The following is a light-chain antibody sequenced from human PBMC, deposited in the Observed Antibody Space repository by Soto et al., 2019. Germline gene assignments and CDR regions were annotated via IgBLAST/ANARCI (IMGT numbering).Light chain of an antibody. CDR3: SSYAGSNNLV. V-gene: IGLV2-11*01. CDR1: SSDVGGYNY. Sequence: QSALTQPRSVSGSPGQSVTISCAGTSSDVGGYNYVSWYQQHPGKAPKLMIYDVTKRPSGVPNRFSGSKSGNRASLTISGLQAEDEADYYCSSYAGSNNLVFGTGTKLTVL. CDR2: DVT. J-gene: IGLJ1*01.